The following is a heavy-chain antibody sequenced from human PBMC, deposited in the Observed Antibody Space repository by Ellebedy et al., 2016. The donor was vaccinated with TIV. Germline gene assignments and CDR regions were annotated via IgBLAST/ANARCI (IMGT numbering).Heavy chain of an antibody. CDR3: ARARYSSSWPDAFNI. CDR1: GYTFANYW. V-gene: IGHV5-51*01. CDR2: IYPGDSYT. D-gene: IGHD6-13*01. Sequence: GESLKISCKASGYTFANYWIGWVRQMPGKGLEWMAIIYPGDSYTRYSPSFQGQVTISADKSINTAYLHWNSLKASDTAMYYCARARYSSSWPDAFNIWGQGTIVTVSP. J-gene: IGHJ3*02.